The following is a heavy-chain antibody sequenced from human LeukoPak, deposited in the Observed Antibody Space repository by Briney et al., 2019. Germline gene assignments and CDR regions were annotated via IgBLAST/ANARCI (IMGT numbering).Heavy chain of an antibody. Sequence: SGGSLRLSCAASGFTFEDYAMQWVRQGPGKGLEWVSLIGWDGGSTYYADSVKGRFTISRDNSKNSLYLQMNSLRTEDTALYYCAKTIGGYNYGADHWGQGTLVTVSS. D-gene: IGHD5-18*01. V-gene: IGHV3-43*01. CDR2: IGWDGGST. CDR1: GFTFEDYA. CDR3: AKTIGGYNYGADH. J-gene: IGHJ4*02.